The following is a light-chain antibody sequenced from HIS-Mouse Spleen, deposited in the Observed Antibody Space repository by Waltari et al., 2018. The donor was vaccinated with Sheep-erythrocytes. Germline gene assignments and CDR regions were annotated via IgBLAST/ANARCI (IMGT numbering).Light chain of an antibody. J-gene: IGKJ3*01. CDR1: QGISSW. CDR3: QQYGSSPFT. Sequence: TQSPSSVSASVGDRVTITCRASQGISSWLAWYQQKPGQAPRLLIYGASSRATGIPDRFSGSGSGTDFTLTISRLEPEDFAVYYCQQYGSSPFTFGPGTKVDIK. V-gene: IGKV3-20*01. CDR2: GAS.